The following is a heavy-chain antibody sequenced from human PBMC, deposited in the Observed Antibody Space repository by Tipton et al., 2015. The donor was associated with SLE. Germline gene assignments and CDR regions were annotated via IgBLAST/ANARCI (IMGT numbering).Heavy chain of an antibody. CDR3: AKGTLGYSYGYDAFDI. CDR1: GFTFSSYG. CDR2: IWYDGSNK. Sequence: SLRLSCAASGFTFSSYGMHWVRQAPGKGLEWVAVIWYDGSNKYYADSVKGRFTISRDNSKNTLYLQMNSLRAEDTAVYYCAKGTLGYSYGYDAFDIWGQGTMVTVSS. J-gene: IGHJ3*02. V-gene: IGHV3-33*06. D-gene: IGHD5-18*01.